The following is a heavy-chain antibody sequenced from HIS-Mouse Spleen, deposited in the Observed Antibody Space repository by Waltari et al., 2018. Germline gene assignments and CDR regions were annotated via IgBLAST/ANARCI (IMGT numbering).Heavy chain of an antibody. Sequence: QLQLQESGTGLVKPSETLSLTCTVSGGSISSSSYYWGWIRQPPGKGLEWIGGIYYSGSTSYNPSLKSRVTISVDTSKNQFSLKLSSVTAADTAVYYCAREIPYSSSWYDWYFDLWGRGTLVTVSS. V-gene: IGHV4-39*07. CDR2: IYYSGST. CDR3: AREIPYSSSWYDWYFDL. CDR1: GGSISSSSYY. D-gene: IGHD6-13*01. J-gene: IGHJ2*01.